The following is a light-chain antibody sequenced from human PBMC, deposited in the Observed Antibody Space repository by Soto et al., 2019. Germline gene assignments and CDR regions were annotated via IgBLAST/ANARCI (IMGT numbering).Light chain of an antibody. CDR1: NIGSKS. CDR3: QVWDSSSDPV. V-gene: IGLV3-21*04. CDR2: YDT. Sequence: SYELTQPPSVAVAPGKTARTTCGGNNIGSKSVHWYQQKPGQAPVLVIYYDTDRPSGIPERFSGSNSGNTATLTISRVEAGDEADYYCQVWDSSSDPVFGGGTKLTVL. J-gene: IGLJ2*01.